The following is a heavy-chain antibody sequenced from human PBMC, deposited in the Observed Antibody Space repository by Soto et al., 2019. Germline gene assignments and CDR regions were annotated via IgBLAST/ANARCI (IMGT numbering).Heavy chain of an antibody. J-gene: IGHJ4*02. CDR3: ASRYDSSDY. Sequence: QVQLVQSGAEVKKPGSSVKVSCKASGGTFSSYTISWVRQAPGQGLEWMGRIIPILGIANYAQKFQGRVTMTADKSTSTAYMELSSLRSEDTAVYYGASRYDSSDYWGQGTLVTVSS. D-gene: IGHD3-22*01. V-gene: IGHV1-69*02. CDR2: IIPILGIA. CDR1: GGTFSSYT.